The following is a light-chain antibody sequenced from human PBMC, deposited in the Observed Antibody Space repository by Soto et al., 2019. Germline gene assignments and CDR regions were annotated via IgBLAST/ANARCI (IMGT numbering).Light chain of an antibody. Sequence: DLQMTQSPSSLSASVGDRVTISCRASQSISTYLNWYRQKPGKAPELLIYAASSLQSGVPSRFSGSVSGTDFTLTISNLQPEDFASYYCQQSYSSPNTFGQGTKLEI. J-gene: IGKJ2*01. CDR2: AAS. V-gene: IGKV1-39*01. CDR1: QSISTY. CDR3: QQSYSSPNT.